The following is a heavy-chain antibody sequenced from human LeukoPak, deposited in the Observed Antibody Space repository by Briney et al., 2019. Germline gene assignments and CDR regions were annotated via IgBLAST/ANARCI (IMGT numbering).Heavy chain of an antibody. J-gene: IGHJ6*02. D-gene: IGHD4-23*01. CDR2: IIPIFGTA. CDR1: GYTFTSYG. Sequence: WASVKVSCKASGYTFTSYGISWVRQAPGQGLEWMGGIIPIFGTANYAQKFQGRVTITADESTSTAYMELSSLRSEDTAVYYCARDWGGGNSVYYYYYGMDVWGQGTTVTVSS. V-gene: IGHV1-69*13. CDR3: ARDWGGGNSVYYYYYGMDV.